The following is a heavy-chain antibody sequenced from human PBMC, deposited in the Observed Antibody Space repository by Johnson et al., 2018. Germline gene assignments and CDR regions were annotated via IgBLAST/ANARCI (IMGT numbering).Heavy chain of an antibody. V-gene: IGHV3-13*01. Sequence: EVQLVESGGGLVQPGGSLRLSCAASGFTFSSYDMHWVRQATGKGLEWVSAIGTAGDTYSPGSVKGRFTLSRDNAKNSLYLQLNSLRAEDTAVYYCAREWDSSFGMDVWGQGTTVTVSS. CDR3: AREWDSSFGMDV. D-gene: IGHD6-6*01. CDR2: IGTAGDT. CDR1: GFTFSSYD. J-gene: IGHJ6*02.